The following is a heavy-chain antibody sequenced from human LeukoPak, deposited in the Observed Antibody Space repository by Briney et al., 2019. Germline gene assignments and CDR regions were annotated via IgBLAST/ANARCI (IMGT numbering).Heavy chain of an antibody. J-gene: IGHJ4*02. V-gene: IGHV3-30*03. D-gene: IGHD2-15*01. CDR2: ISYDGSKK. CDR1: GFTFSSYG. Sequence: GGSLRLSCAASGFTFSSYGMHWVRQAPGKGLEWVAVISYDGSKKYYADSVKGRFTISRDNSKNTLYLQMNSLRAEDTAVYYCARPPRVVVAATPDYWGQGTLVTVSS. CDR3: ARPPRVVVAATPDY.